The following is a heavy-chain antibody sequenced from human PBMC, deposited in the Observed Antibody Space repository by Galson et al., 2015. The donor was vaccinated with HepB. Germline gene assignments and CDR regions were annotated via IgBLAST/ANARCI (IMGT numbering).Heavy chain of an antibody. D-gene: IGHD3-9*01. CDR1: GFTFRSHA. J-gene: IGHJ6*02. CDR3: VKGVYDILTGYSYFSHYGMDV. Sequence: SLRLSCAASGFTFRSHAMNWVRQAPGKGLEWVSTIGSSDEFTYYADSVKGRVTVSRDNSNNTLYLQMHSLRVEDTAVYYCVKGVYDILTGYSYFSHYGMDVWGQGTTVTVSS. V-gene: IGHV3-23*01. CDR2: IGSSDEFT.